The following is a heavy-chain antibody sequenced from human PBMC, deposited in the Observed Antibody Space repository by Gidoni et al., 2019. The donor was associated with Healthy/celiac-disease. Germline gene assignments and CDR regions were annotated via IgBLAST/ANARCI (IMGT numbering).Heavy chain of an antibody. Sequence: QVQLVESGGGVVQPGRSLRLSCAASGFTFSSYGMHWVRQAPGTGLEWVAVIWYDGSNKYYADSVKGRFTISRDNSKNTLYLQMNSLRAEDTAVYYCARDFYDSSGYYFGDAFDIWGQGTMVTVSS. V-gene: IGHV3-33*01. D-gene: IGHD3-22*01. CDR1: GFTFSSYG. J-gene: IGHJ3*02. CDR3: ARDFYDSSGYYFGDAFDI. CDR2: IWYDGSNK.